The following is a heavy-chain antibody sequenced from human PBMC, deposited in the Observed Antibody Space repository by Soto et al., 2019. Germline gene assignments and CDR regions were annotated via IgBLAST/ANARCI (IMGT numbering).Heavy chain of an antibody. V-gene: IGHV2-5*02. CDR2: IYWDDDK. J-gene: IGHJ4*02. Sequence: QITLKESGPTLVKPTQTLTLTCTFSGFSLSTSGVGVGWIRQPPGKALEWLALIYWDDDKRYSPSLKSRLTITKNTSKNQVVLTMTNMDPVDTATYYCAHRLGSGYSYGSLYWGQGTLVTVSS. D-gene: IGHD5-18*01. CDR1: GFSLSTSGVG. CDR3: AHRLGSGYSYGSLY.